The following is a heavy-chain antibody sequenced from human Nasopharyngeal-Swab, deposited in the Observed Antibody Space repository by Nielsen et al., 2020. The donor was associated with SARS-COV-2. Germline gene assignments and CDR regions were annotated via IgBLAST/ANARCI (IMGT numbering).Heavy chain of an antibody. CDR2: ISYDGSNK. CDR3: ARDWGINYFDSSVDY. J-gene: IGHJ4*02. D-gene: IGHD3-22*01. CDR1: GFTFSSYA. V-gene: IGHV3-30-3*01. Sequence: GESLKISCAASGFTFSSYAMHWVRQAPGKGLERVAVISYDGSNKYCADSVKGRFTISRDNSKNTLYLQMNSLRAEDTAVYYCARDWGINYFDSSVDYWGQGTLVTVSS.